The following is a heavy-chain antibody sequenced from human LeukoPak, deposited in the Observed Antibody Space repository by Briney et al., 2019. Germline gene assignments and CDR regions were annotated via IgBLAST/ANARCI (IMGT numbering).Heavy chain of an antibody. V-gene: IGHV1-3*04. CDR1: GYTFTTAG. CDR2: INTDTGNT. J-gene: IGHJ4*02. Sequence: ASVKVSCKASGYTFTTAGIHWVRQAPGQRLEWMGWINTDTGNTKFSQKFQDRVTINKDTSASIVYMELNSLRSEHTAVYYCARIPRNWFFDYWGQGTLVTVSS. D-gene: IGHD3-9*01. CDR3: ARIPRNWFFDY.